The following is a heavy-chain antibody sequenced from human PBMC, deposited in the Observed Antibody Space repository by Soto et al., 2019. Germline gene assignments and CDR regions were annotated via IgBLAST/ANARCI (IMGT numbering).Heavy chain of an antibody. CDR1: GFTFSSYA. J-gene: IGHJ4*02. V-gene: IGHV3-30-3*01. D-gene: IGHD1-26*01. Sequence: QVQLVESGGDVVQPGRSLRLSCAASGFTFSSYAMHWVRQAPGKGLEWVAVISYDGSNKYYADSVKGRFTISRDNSKNTLYLQMNSLRAEDTAVYYCASLVGATTLYGFDYWGQGTLVTVSS. CDR3: ASLVGATTLYGFDY. CDR2: ISYDGSNK.